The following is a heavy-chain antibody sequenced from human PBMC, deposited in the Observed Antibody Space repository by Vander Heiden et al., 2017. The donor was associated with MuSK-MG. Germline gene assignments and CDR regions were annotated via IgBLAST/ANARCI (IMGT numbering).Heavy chain of an antibody. D-gene: IGHD5-18*01. Sequence: EVQLLESGGGLVQPGGSLRLSCAASGFTFSSYAMSWVRQAPGKGLEWVSAISGSGGSTYYADSVKGRFTISRDNSKNTLYLQMNSLRAEDTAVYYCAKDPWIQLWLLGPVWDYRGQGTLVTVSS. CDR3: AKDPWIQLWLLGPVWDY. J-gene: IGHJ4*02. CDR1: GFTFSSYA. CDR2: ISGSGGST. V-gene: IGHV3-23*01.